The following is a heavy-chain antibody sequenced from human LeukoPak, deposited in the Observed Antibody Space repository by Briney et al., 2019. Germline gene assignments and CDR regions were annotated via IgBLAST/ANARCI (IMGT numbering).Heavy chain of an antibody. D-gene: IGHD3-10*01. J-gene: IGHJ5*02. V-gene: IGHV3-21*01. Sequence: MPGGSLRLSSAASGFTLSDYHMNWVRQAPGKGLERLSSITTISHYIYYAGAVRGRFTISRDNAKNSLYLQMNSLRGEDTAVYYCARSGGPGTYHQLRYNWFDPWGQGTLVTVSS. CDR3: ARSGGPGTYHQLRYNWFDP. CDR2: ITTISHYI. CDR1: GFTLSDYH.